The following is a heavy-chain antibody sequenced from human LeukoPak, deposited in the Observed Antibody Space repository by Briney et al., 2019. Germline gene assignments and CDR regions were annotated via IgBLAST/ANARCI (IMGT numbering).Heavy chain of an antibody. V-gene: IGHV4-30-4*01. J-gene: IGHJ6*02. CDR1: GGSISSGDYY. Sequence: SQTLSLTCTVSGGSISSGDYYWSWLRQPPGKGLEWIGYIYYSGSTYYNPSLKSRVTISVDTSKNQFSLKLSSVTAADTAVYYCARFTPPPYYGMDVWGQGTTVTVSS. CDR3: ARFTPPPYYGMDV. CDR2: IYYSGST.